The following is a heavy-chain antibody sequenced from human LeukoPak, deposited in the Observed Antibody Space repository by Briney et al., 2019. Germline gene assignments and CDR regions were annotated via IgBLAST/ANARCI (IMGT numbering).Heavy chain of an antibody. J-gene: IGHJ3*02. CDR3: ARVTVGDCGRTSCPYSIGVAFDI. V-gene: IGHV1-2*02. Sequence: ASVKVSCKASGYTFTGYYIHWVRQAPGQGLEWMGWINPTSGGTNYAQKFQGRVTMTRDTSISTAYVELSRVRSDDTAVYYCARVTVGDCGRTSCPYSIGVAFDIWGQGTMVTVSS. D-gene: IGHD2-2*01. CDR2: INPTSGGT. CDR1: GYTFTGYY.